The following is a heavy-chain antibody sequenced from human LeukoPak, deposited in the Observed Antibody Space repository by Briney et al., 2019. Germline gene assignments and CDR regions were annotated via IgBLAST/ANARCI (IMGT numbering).Heavy chain of an antibody. CDR1: GFTFSSYS. Sequence: GGSLRLSCAASGFTFSSYSMNWVRQAPGPGLEWVSSISSSSSYIYYADSVKGRFTISRDNATNTLYLQMNSLRAGHTAVYYCARKRVNRARFDYWGQGTLVTVSS. V-gene: IGHV3-21*01. CDR3: ARKRVNRARFDY. J-gene: IGHJ4*02. D-gene: IGHD2-21*01. CDR2: ISSSSSYI.